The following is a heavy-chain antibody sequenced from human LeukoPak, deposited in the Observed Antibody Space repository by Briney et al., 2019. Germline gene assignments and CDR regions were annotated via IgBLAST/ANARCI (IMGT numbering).Heavy chain of an antibody. CDR1: GFTFSLYP. D-gene: IGHD3-10*01. Sequence: GGSLRLSCAASGFTFSLYPMSWVRQAPGKGLEWLSGISGSGGSTYYADSVKGRFTISRDNSKNTLYLQTNSLRAEDTAVYYCAKGMVRGVIYEDKWGQGTLVTVSS. J-gene: IGHJ4*02. V-gene: IGHV3-23*01. CDR2: ISGSGGST. CDR3: AKGMVRGVIYEDK.